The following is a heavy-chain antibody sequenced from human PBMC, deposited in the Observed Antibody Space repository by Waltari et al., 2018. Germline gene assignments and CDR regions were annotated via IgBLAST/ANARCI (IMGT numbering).Heavy chain of an antibody. CDR3: ARGRGVWGSYRASDY. CDR1: GGSFSGYY. V-gene: IGHV4-34*01. J-gene: IGHJ4*02. CDR2: INHSGST. D-gene: IGHD3-16*02. Sequence: QVQLQQWGAGLLKPSATLSLTCAVYGGSFSGYYWSWIRQPPGKGLVWIGEINHSGSTDSNPSRKRRVTRSVDTSKNQFALKLRSVTAADTAVYYGARGRGVWGSYRASDYWGQGTLVTVSS.